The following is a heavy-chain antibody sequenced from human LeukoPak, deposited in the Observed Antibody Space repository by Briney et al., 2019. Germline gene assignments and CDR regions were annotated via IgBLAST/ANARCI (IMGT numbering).Heavy chain of an antibody. J-gene: IGHJ5*02. CDR1: GFTFSSYS. V-gene: IGHV3-21*01. Sequence: GGSLRLSCAASGFTFSSYSMNWVRQAPGKGLEWVSSISSSSSYIYYADSVKGRFTISRDNAKNSLYLQMNSLRAEDTAVYYCARGLKVRGNNWFDPWGQGTLVTVSS. CDR2: ISSSSSYI. CDR3: ARGLKVRGNNWFDP. D-gene: IGHD3-10*01.